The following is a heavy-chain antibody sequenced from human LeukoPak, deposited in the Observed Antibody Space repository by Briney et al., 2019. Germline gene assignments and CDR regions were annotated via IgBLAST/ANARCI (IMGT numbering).Heavy chain of an antibody. CDR3: TRGSWWELLGGDY. CDR1: GGSISSYY. Sequence: ETLSLTCTVFGGSISSYYWSWIRQPPGKGLEWIGYIYYTGITNYNPSLKSRVTISLDTSKNQFSLKLSSGTAADTAVYYCTRGSWWELLGGDYWGQGTLVTVSS. J-gene: IGHJ4*02. CDR2: IYYTGIT. D-gene: IGHD2-15*01. V-gene: IGHV4-59*01.